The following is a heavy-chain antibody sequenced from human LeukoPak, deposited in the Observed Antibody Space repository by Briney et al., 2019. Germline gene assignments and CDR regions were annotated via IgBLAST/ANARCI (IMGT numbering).Heavy chain of an antibody. V-gene: IGHV3-48*01. D-gene: IGHD2-2*01. CDR3: ARRRYCSSTSCYNWFDP. Sequence: PGGSLRLSCAASGFTFSSYSMNWVRQAPGKGLEWVSYISSSSSTIYYADSVKGRFTISRDNAKNSLYLQMNSLRAEDTAVYYCARRRYCSSTSCYNWFDPWGQGTLVTVSS. J-gene: IGHJ5*02. CDR1: GFTFSSYS. CDR2: ISSSSSTI.